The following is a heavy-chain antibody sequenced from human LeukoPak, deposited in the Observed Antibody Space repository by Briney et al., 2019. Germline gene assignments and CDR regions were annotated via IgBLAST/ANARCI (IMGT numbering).Heavy chain of an antibody. CDR2: IYYSGST. J-gene: IGHJ4*02. Sequence: SETLSLTCTVSGGSISSGGYYWSWIRQHPGQGLEGIGYIYYSGSTYYNPSLKSRVTISVDTSKNQFSLKLSSVTAADTAVYYCARVSGYYDSSGYQYYFDYWGQGTLVTVSS. D-gene: IGHD3-22*01. CDR1: GGSISSGGYY. CDR3: ARVSGYYDSSGYQYYFDY. V-gene: IGHV4-31*03.